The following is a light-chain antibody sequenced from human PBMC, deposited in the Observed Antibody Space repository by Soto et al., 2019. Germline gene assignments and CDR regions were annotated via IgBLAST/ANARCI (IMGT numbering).Light chain of an antibody. CDR1: QTVNSN. Sequence: EIVMTQSPATLSVSPGERATLSCSASQTVNSNLAWYQQRPGQAPRLLISGASTRAPGIPARFSGSGSGTEFTLTISSLQSEDFAVYYCQQYNNWPPWTFGQGTRVEI. CDR2: GAS. V-gene: IGKV3-15*01. J-gene: IGKJ1*01. CDR3: QQYNNWPPWT.